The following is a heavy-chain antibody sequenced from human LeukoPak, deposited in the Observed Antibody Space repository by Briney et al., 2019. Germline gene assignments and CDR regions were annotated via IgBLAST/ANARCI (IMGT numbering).Heavy chain of an antibody. CDR2: IYYSGST. V-gene: IGHV4-39*07. J-gene: IGHJ6*03. CDR1: GGSISSSSYY. D-gene: IGHD2-15*01. Sequence: PSETLSLTCTASGGSISSSSYYWGWLRQPPGKGLEWIGSIYYSGSTYYNPSLKSRVTISVDTSKNQFSLKLSSVTAADTAVYYCAREHCSGGSCYSIYYYYYMDVWGKGTTVTVSS. CDR3: AREHCSGGSCYSIYYYYYMDV.